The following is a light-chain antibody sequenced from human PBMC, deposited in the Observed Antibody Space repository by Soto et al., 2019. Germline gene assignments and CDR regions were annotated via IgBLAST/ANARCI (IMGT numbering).Light chain of an antibody. CDR1: QGLLYSDGNTY. V-gene: IGKV2-30*01. Sequence: DVVMTQSPLSLSVTLGQPASISCRSSQGLLYSDGNTYLNWFQQRPGQSTRRLIYKVSNRDSGVPDRFSGSGSGTDFALKISRVEAEDVGVYYCMQGTHWPITFGQGTRLEIK. CDR2: KVS. CDR3: MQGTHWPIT. J-gene: IGKJ5*01.